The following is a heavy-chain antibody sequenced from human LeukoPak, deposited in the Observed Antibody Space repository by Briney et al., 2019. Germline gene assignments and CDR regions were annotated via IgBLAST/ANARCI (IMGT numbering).Heavy chain of an antibody. CDR1: GFTFSSFG. J-gene: IGHJ4*02. Sequence: PGRCLRLSCAASGFTFSSFGMHWVRQAPGKGLEWVAFVRHDGSNTYHADSVKGRFTISRDNSKNTLYLQMNSLRVEDTAVYYCAKSCSGGPCFPDHWGQGSLVTVSS. V-gene: IGHV3-30*02. CDR3: AKSCSGGPCFPDH. CDR2: VRHDGSNT. D-gene: IGHD2-15*01.